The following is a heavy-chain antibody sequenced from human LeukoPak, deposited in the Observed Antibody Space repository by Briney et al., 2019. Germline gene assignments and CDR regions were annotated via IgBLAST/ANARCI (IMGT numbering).Heavy chain of an antibody. Sequence: GGSLRLSCAASGFTVSSNYMSWVRQAPGKGLEWVSVIYSGGSTYYADSVKGRFTISRDNSKNTLYLQMNSLRAEDTAAYYCARDLQQLALDYWGQGTLVTVPS. J-gene: IGHJ4*02. D-gene: IGHD6-13*01. CDR3: ARDLQQLALDY. CDR1: GFTVSSNY. V-gene: IGHV3-53*01. CDR2: IYSGGST.